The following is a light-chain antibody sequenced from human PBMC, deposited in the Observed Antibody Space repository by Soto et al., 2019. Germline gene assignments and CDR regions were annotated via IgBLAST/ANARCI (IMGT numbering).Light chain of an antibody. CDR1: SSEVGGYNY. V-gene: IGLV2-8*01. CDR3: SSYAGSNNFDVV. CDR2: EVS. J-gene: IGLJ2*01. Sequence: QSVLTQPPSASASPGQSVTISCTGTSSEVGGYNYVSWYQQHPGKAPKLMIYEVSKRPSGVPDRFSGSKSGNTASLTVSGLQAEDEADYYCSSYAGSNNFDVVFGGGTQLTVL.